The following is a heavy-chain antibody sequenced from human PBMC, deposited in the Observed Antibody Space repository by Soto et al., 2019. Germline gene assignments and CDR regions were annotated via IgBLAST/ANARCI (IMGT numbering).Heavy chain of an antibody. CDR2: INSDGSST. J-gene: IGHJ4*02. CDR3: ASEGYRSSWYDY. V-gene: IGHV3-74*01. Sequence: GGSLRLSCAASGFTFSSYWMHWVRQAPGKGLVWVSRINSDGSSTSYADSVKGRFTISRDNAKNTLYLQMNSLRAEDTAVYYCASEGYRSSWYDYWGQGTLVTVSS. CDR1: GFTFSSYW. D-gene: IGHD6-13*01.